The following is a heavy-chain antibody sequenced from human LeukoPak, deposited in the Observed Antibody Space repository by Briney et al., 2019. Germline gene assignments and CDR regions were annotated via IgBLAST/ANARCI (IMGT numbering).Heavy chain of an antibody. V-gene: IGHV1-2*02. Sequence: ASVKVSCKASGYTFTDYYMQWVRQAPGQGLEWMGWINPNRGATNYAQKFQGRVTMTRDSSISTAYMDLSRLRSDDTAVYHCARDRDAGVGVVRDYYYMGVWGKGTSVTVSS. J-gene: IGHJ6*03. CDR1: GYTFTDYY. D-gene: IGHD3-3*01. CDR3: ARDRDAGVGVVRDYYYMGV. CDR2: INPNRGAT.